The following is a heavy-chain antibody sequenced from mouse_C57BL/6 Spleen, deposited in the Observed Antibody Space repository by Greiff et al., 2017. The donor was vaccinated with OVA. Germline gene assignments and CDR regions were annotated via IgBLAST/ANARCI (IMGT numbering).Heavy chain of an antibody. J-gene: IGHJ1*03. CDR2: IYYSGTI. Sequence: EVQVEESGPGLVKPSQTVFLTCTVTGISITTGNYRWSWIRQFTGNKLEWIGYIYYSGTITYNPSLTSRTTITRDTPKNQFFLEMNSLTAEDTATYYCARDDGSSYQGYFDVWGTGTTVTVSS. CDR1: GISITTGNYR. CDR3: ARDDGSSYQGYFDV. V-gene: IGHV3-5*01. D-gene: IGHD1-1*01.